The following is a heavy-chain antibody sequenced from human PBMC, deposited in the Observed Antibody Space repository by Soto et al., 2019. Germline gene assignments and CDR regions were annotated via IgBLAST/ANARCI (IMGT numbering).Heavy chain of an antibody. Sequence: SETLSLTCAVYGGSFSGYYWSWIRQPPGKGLEWIGEINHSGSTNYNPSLKSRVTISVDTSKNQFSLKLSSVTAADTAVYYCALAAAGTGWFDPWGQGTLVTVS. CDR3: ALAAAGTGWFDP. D-gene: IGHD6-13*01. V-gene: IGHV4-34*01. J-gene: IGHJ5*02. CDR2: INHSGST. CDR1: GGSFSGYY.